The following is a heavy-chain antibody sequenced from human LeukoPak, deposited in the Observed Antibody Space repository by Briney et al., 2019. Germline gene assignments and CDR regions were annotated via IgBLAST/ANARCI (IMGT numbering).Heavy chain of an antibody. CDR2: IYSSGGG. Sequence: PSETLSLTCTVSGGSISGYDWSWIRQAPGKGLEWIGYIYSSGGGSYNPSLISRVTILVDTSKNQFSLTLTSVTAADPDVYFCARLHASRAEEFDPWGQGTMVTVSS. CDR3: ARLHASRAEEFDP. V-gene: IGHV4-59*03. D-gene: IGHD3-16*01. CDR1: GGSISGYD. J-gene: IGHJ5*02.